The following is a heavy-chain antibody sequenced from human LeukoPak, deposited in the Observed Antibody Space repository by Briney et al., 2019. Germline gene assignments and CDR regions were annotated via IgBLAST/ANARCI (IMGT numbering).Heavy chain of an antibody. CDR2: IRYDGSNK. CDR1: GFTFSSYE. D-gene: IGHD4-17*01. J-gene: IGHJ4*02. Sequence: QPGGSLRLSCAASGFTFSSYEMNWVRQAPGKGLEWVAFIRYDGSNKYYADSVKGRFTISRDNSKNTLYLQMNSLRAEDTAVYYCAKDHDYGDYGPDYWGQGTLVTVSS. CDR3: AKDHDYGDYGPDY. V-gene: IGHV3-30*02.